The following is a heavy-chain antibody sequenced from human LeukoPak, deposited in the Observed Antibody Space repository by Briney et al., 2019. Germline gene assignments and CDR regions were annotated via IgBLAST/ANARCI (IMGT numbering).Heavy chain of an antibody. Sequence: NASETLSLTCTVSGGSISSYYRSWIRQPPGKGLEWIGYIYDSGSTNYNPSLKSRVTISVDTSKNQFSLKLSSVTAADTAVYYCARVGGTNYYYYGMDVWGQGTTVTVSS. CDR1: GGSISSYY. CDR2: IYDSGST. D-gene: IGHD1-1*01. CDR3: ARVGGTNYYYYGMDV. V-gene: IGHV4-59*01. J-gene: IGHJ6*02.